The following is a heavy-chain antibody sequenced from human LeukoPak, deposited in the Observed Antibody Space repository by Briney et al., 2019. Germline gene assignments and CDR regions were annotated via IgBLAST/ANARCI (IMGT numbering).Heavy chain of an antibody. CDR2: INHSGST. J-gene: IGHJ4*02. CDR3: ARGFSYYYGSGSYYLGRFDY. Sequence: PSETLSLTCTVSGGSISSSNYYWSWIRQPPGKGLEWIGEINHSGSTNYNPSLKSRVTISVDTSKNQFSLKLSSVTAADTAVYYCARGFSYYYGSGSYYLGRFDYWGQGTLVTVSS. D-gene: IGHD3-10*01. V-gene: IGHV4-39*07. CDR1: GGSISSSNYY.